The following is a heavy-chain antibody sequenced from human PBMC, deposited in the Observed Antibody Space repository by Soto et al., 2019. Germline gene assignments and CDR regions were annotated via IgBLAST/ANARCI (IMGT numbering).Heavy chain of an antibody. V-gene: IGHV3-23*01. D-gene: IGHD5-12*01. J-gene: IGHJ4*02. CDR1: GFTFSSYA. CDR3: ASPVWGRLATRKPFDY. Sequence: ESGGGLVQPGGSLRLSCAASGFTFSSYAMSWVRQAPGKGLEWVSAISGSGGSTYYADSVKGRFTISRDNSKNTLYLQMNSLRAEDTAVYYCASPVWGRLATRKPFDYWGQGTLVTFSS. CDR2: ISGSGGST.